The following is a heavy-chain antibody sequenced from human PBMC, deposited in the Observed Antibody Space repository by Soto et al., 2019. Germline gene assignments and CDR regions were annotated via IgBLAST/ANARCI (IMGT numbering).Heavy chain of an antibody. J-gene: IGHJ4*02. Sequence: EVQLVESGGGLVQPGGSLRLSCSCATSGSTFSGYWINWVRQAPGKGLEWVANIKPDGSDKYYVDSVKGRFAISRDNAKNSVYLQMNSVRDEDTAVYYCTGGGRWGQGTLVTVSS. CDR3: TGGGR. V-gene: IGHV3-7*04. CDR1: GSTFSGYW. CDR2: IKPDGSDK.